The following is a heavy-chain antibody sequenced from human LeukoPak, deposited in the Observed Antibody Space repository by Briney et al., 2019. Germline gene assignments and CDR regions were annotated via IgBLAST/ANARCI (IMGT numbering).Heavy chain of an antibody. V-gene: IGHV4-4*02. Sequence: SGTLSLTCAVSGGSISSSNWWSWVRQPRGKGLEWVGEIYHSGSTNYNPSLKSRVTISVDKSKNQFSLKLSSVTAADTAVYYCAREDYGGNSDAFDIWGQGTMVTVSS. CDR3: AREDYGGNSDAFDI. D-gene: IGHD4-23*01. CDR1: GGSISSSNW. CDR2: IYHSGST. J-gene: IGHJ3*02.